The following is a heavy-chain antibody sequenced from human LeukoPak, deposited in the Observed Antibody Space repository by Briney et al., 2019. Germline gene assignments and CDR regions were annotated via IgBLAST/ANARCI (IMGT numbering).Heavy chain of an antibody. Sequence: ASVKVSCKASGYTYTGYYMHWVRQAPGQGLEWMGWINPNSGGTNYAQKFQGRVTMTRDTSISTAYMELSRLRSDDTAVYYCATAARITIFGVVIITLDYWGQGTLVTVSS. V-gene: IGHV1-2*02. J-gene: IGHJ4*02. D-gene: IGHD3-3*01. CDR2: INPNSGGT. CDR1: GYTYTGYY. CDR3: ATAARITIFGVVIITLDY.